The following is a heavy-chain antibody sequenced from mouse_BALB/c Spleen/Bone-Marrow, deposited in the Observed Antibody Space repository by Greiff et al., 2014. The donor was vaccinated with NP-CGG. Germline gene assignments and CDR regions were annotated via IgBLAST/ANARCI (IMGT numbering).Heavy chain of an antibody. CDR3: ANYYGSSPY. V-gene: IGHV1S130*01. J-gene: IGHJ2*01. D-gene: IGHD1-1*01. CDR1: GYTFTSSW. Sequence: QVQLKQSGSALVRPGASVKLSCKASGYTFTSSWMHWAKQRPGQGLEWIGEIHPNSGNTNYNEKFKGKATLTVDTSSSTAYVDLSSLTSEDSAVYYCANYYGSSPYWGQGTTLTVSS. CDR2: IHPNSGNT.